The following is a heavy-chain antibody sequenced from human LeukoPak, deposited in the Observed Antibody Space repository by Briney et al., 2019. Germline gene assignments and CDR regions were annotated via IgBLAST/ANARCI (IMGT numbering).Heavy chain of an antibody. CDR3: AREGGLRIDL. V-gene: IGHV4-4*07. CDR1: SDSLSHHY. D-gene: IGHD1-26*01. J-gene: IGHJ3*01. Sequence: SETLSLTCIVSSDSLSHHYWTWIRQPAGRGLEWIGRIYTDGSTNYNPALKTRLTLSVDPSASHFSLKLTSVTAADTAIYFCAREGGLRIDLWGQGTLVTVSS. CDR2: IYTDGST.